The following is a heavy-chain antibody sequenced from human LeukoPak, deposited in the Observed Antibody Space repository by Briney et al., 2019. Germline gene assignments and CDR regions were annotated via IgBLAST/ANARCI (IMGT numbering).Heavy chain of an antibody. J-gene: IGHJ3*02. CDR2: IWYDGSNK. CDR3: ASRDAGSGSYYDDAFDI. CDR1: GFTFSSYG. D-gene: IGHD3-10*01. V-gene: IGHV3-33*01. Sequence: GGSLGLSCAASGFTFSSYGMHWVRQAPGKGLEWVAVIWYDGSNKYYADSVKGRFTISRDNSKNTLYLQMNSLRAEDTAVYYCASRDAGSGSYYDDAFDIWGQGTMVTVSS.